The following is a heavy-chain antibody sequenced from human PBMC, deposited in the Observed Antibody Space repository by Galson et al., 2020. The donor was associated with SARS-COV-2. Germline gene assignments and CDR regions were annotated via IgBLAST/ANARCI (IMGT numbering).Heavy chain of an antibody. CDR3: TTDLKVRRPEVVIAIPIDIDY. CDR1: GFTFSNAW. Sequence: GGSLRLSCAASGFTFSNAWMSWVRQAPGKGLEWVGRIKSKTDGGTTDYAAPVKGRFTISRDDSKNTLYLQMNSLKTEDTAVYYCTTDLKVRRPEVVIAIPIDIDYWGQGTLVTVSS. J-gene: IGHJ4*02. V-gene: IGHV3-15*01. CDR2: IKSKTDGGTT. D-gene: IGHD2-21*01.